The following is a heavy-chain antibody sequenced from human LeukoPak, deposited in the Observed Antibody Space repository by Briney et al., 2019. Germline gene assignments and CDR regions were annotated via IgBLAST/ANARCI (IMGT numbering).Heavy chain of an antibody. Sequence: GGSLRLSCAASGFTFSTYEMNWVRQAPGKGLEWVSYISVDGTYIRYADSVQGRFTVSRDSAKSSLYLQMNSLRAEDTAVYYCARDMMVPGVFMDHWGQGTLVTVSS. V-gene: IGHV3-48*03. J-gene: IGHJ4*02. CDR1: GFTFSTYE. CDR2: ISVDGTYI. CDR3: ARDMMVPGVFMDH. D-gene: IGHD3-10*01.